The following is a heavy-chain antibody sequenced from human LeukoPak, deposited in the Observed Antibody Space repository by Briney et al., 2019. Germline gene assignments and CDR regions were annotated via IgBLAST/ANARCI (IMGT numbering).Heavy chain of an antibody. CDR3: ARTYYDFWSGPYYYYMDV. J-gene: IGHJ6*03. CDR1: GGSFSGYY. V-gene: IGHV4-34*01. D-gene: IGHD3-3*01. Sequence: SETLSLTCAVYGGSFSGYYWSWIRQPPGKGLEWIGEINHSGSTNYNPSLKSRVTMSVDTSKNQFSLKLSSVTAADTAVYYCARTYYDFWSGPYYYYMDVWGKGTTVTVSS. CDR2: INHSGST.